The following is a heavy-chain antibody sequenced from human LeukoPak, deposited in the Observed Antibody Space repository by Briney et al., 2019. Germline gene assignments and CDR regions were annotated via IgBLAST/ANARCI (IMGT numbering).Heavy chain of an antibody. Sequence: ASVKVPCKASGYTFTGYYMHWVRQAPGQGLEWMGWIDPNSGGTNYAQKFQGRVTMTRDTSISTAYMDLRRLRSDDTAVYYCARGPRVNWFDPWGQGTLVTVSS. J-gene: IGHJ5*02. CDR1: GYTFTGYY. V-gene: IGHV1-2*02. CDR2: IDPNSGGT. CDR3: ARGPRVNWFDP.